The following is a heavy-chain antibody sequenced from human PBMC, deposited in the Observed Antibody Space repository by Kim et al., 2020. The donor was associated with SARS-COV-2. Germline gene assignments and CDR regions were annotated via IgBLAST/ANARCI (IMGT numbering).Heavy chain of an antibody. D-gene: IGHD6-13*01. Sequence: ASVKVSCKASGYTFTSYAMHWVRQAPGQRLEWMGWINAGNGNTKYSQKFQGRVTITRDTSASTAYMELSSLRSEDTAVYYCAREGALRQQLVLSYYYYGMDVWGQGTTVTVSS. V-gene: IGHV1-3*01. CDR3: AREGALRQQLVLSYYYYGMDV. CDR2: INAGNGNT. CDR1: GYTFTSYA. J-gene: IGHJ6*02.